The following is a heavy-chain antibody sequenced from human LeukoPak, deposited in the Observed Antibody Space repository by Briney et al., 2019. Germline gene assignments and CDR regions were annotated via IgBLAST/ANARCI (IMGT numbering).Heavy chain of an antibody. CDR2: IYSGGST. J-gene: IGHJ2*01. CDR3: ARQYSDILTGYHRGELYWYFDL. V-gene: IGHV3-53*01. Sequence: GGSLRLSCAASGFTVSSNYMSWVRQAPGKGLEWVSVIYSGGSTYYADSVKGRFTISRDNSKNTLYPQMNSLRAEDTAVYYCARQYSDILTGYHRGELYWYFDLWGRGTLVTVSS. CDR1: GFTVSSNY. D-gene: IGHD3-9*01.